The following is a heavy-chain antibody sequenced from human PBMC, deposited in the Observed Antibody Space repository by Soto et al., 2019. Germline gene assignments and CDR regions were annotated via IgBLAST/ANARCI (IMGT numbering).Heavy chain of an antibody. V-gene: IGHV4-34*01. CDR3: ARSYGSCFDY. J-gene: IGHJ4*02. CDR2: INHSGST. Sequence: SETLSLTCAVYGWSFSVYYWSWIRQPPGKGLEWIGEINHSGSTNYNPSLKSRVTISVDTSKNQFSLKLSSVTAADTAGYSCARSYGSCFDYWGQGTLVTVSS. D-gene: IGHD5-18*01. CDR1: GWSFSVYY.